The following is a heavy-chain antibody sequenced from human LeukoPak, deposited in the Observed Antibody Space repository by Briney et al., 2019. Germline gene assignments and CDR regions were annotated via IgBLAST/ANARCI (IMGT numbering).Heavy chain of an antibody. D-gene: IGHD4-17*01. CDR2: INPNSGGT. CDR3: ARGGYGDYGKPDY. CDR1: GYTFTGYY. Sequence: ASVTVSCKASGYTFTGYYMHWVRQAPGQGLEWMGWINPNSGGTNYAQKFQGGVTMTRDTSISTAYMELSRLRSDDTAVYYCARGGYGDYGKPDYWGQGTLVTVSS. J-gene: IGHJ4*02. V-gene: IGHV1-2*02.